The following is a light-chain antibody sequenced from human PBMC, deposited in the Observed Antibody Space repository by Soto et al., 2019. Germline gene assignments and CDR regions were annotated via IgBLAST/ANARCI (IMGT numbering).Light chain of an antibody. CDR3: QQYNSYPPLT. Sequence: DIQMPQSPSTLSASVGDRVTITCLASQSISSWLAWYQQKPGKAPKLLIDDASSLKSGVPSRFSGSGPGTEFTLTISSQQPDDFVTYYCQQYNSYPPLTFGQGTKVEIK. CDR2: DAS. J-gene: IGKJ1*01. CDR1: QSISSW. V-gene: IGKV1-5*01.